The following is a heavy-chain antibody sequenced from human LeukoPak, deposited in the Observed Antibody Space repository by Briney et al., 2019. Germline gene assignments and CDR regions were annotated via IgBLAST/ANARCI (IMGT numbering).Heavy chain of an antibody. V-gene: IGHV3-33*01. CDR3: ARDSRPYSSGWTNFDY. CDR2: IWYDGSNK. J-gene: IGHJ4*02. D-gene: IGHD6-19*01. Sequence: PGGSLRLSCAASGFTFSSYGMHWVRQAPGKGLEWVAVIWYDGSNKYYADSVKGRFTISRDNSKNTLYLQMNSLRAEDTAVYYCARDSRPYSSGWTNFDYWGQGTLVTVSS. CDR1: GFTFSSYG.